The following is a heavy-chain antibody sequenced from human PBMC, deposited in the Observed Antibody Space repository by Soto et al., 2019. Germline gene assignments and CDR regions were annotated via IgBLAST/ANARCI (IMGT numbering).Heavy chain of an antibody. CDR1: GGSISSGGYY. CDR2: IYYSGST. Sequence: PSETLSLTCTVSGGSISSGGYYWSWIRQHPGKGLEWIGYIYYSGSTYYSPSLKSRVTISVDTSKNQFSLKLSSVTAADTAVYYCASSLGYDILTGYGMGYWGQGTLVTVS. CDR3: ASSLGYDILTGYGMGY. V-gene: IGHV4-31*03. J-gene: IGHJ4*02. D-gene: IGHD3-9*01.